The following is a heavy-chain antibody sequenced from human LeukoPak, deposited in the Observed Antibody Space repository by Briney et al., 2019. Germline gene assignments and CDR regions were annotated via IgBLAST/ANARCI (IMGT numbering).Heavy chain of an antibody. J-gene: IGHJ3*02. CDR2: IRYDGSNK. CDR3: AKDLDYYDSSGYSAFDI. CDR1: GFTFSSYG. V-gene: IGHV3-30*02. D-gene: IGHD3-22*01. Sequence: GGSLRLSCAASGFTFSSYGMHWVRQAPGKGLEWVAFIRYDGSNKYYADSVKGRFTISRDNSKNTLYLQMSSLRAEDTAVYYCAKDLDYYDSSGYSAFDIWGQGTMVTVSS.